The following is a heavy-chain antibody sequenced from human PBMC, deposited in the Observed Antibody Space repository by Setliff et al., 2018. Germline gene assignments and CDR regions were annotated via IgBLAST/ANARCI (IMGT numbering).Heavy chain of an antibody. V-gene: IGHV4-34*01. J-gene: IGHJ6*03. CDR3: ARASSGWYSAYYYYMDA. D-gene: IGHD6-19*01. CDR2: INHSGDT. CDR1: SGSFSGYY. Sequence: SETLSLTCAVYSGSFSGYYWSWIRQPPGKGLEWIGEINHSGDTNYNPSLKSRVTISVDTSKNQFSLELRSVTAADTAVYYCARASSGWYSAYYYYMDAWAKGLRSPSP.